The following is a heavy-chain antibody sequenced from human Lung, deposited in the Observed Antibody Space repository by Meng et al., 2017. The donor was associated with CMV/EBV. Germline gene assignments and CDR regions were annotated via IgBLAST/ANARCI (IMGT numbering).Heavy chain of an antibody. V-gene: IGHV3-15*01. CDR3: TTRTSGDYYDSSGYYY. CDR1: GFTFSNAW. D-gene: IGHD3-22*01. J-gene: IGHJ4*02. CDR2: VKSKADGGTT. Sequence: GGSLRLXCAASGFTFSNAWMTWVRQAPGKGLEWVGRVKSKADGGTTDYAAPVKGRFTISRDDSENTLYLQMTSLKTEDTAVYYCTTRTSGDYYDSSGYYYWGQGTLVTVSS.